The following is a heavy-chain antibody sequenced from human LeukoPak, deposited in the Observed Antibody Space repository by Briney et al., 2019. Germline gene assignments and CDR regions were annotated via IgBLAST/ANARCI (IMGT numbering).Heavy chain of an antibody. CDR1: GLSFGVFG. D-gene: IGHD3-22*01. Sequence: GRCLRLSCAAAGLSFGVFGMRWVRQPPGKGRGWVAVVWYVGSPTKYGDSVEGRFTVSRDNDTSTLYLQMNCLRAEETGVYVRARKDYASSNPYLLHRGQRTLLTAAS. J-gene: IGHJ1*01. CDR3: ARKDYASSNPYLLH. V-gene: IGHV3-33*01. CDR2: VWYVGSPT.